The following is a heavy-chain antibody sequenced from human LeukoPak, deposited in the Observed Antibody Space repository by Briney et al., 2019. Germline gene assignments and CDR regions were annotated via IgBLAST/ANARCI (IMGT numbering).Heavy chain of an antibody. CDR2: IQISGNT. CDR3: ATRRPAGSGAFDI. J-gene: IGHJ3*02. D-gene: IGHD2-2*01. V-gene: IGHV4-4*07. CDR1: GGSFSSYY. Sequence: SETLSLTCTVSGGSFSSYYCSWIRQTAGKGLAWIGRIQISGNTNYNPSLKSRATMSVDTSKNQFSLKLTSVTAADTAVYYCATRRPAGSGAFDIWGQGTMVTVSS.